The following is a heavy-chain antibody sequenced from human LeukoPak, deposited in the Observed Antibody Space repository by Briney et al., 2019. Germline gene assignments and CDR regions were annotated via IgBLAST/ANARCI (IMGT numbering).Heavy chain of an antibody. CDR1: GYTFINYG. V-gene: IGHV1-18*01. D-gene: IGHD6-13*01. CDR3: ARVGYSSSWRDWFDP. CDR2: ISAENGNT. Sequence: ASVKVSCKASGYTFINYGISWVRQAPGQGLEWMGWISAENGNTGYVENLQGRVTMTTDTSSSTVYMELRSLRSDDTAVYYCARVGYSSSWRDWFDPWGQGTLVTVSS. J-gene: IGHJ5*02.